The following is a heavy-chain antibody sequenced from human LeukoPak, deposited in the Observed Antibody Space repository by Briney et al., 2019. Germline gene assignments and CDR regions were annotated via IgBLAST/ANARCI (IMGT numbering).Heavy chain of an antibody. Sequence: SGGSLRLSCAASGFTFSDYYMSWIRQAPGKGLEWVSYISSSGSTIYYADSVKGRFTISRDNAKNSLYLQMNSLRAEDTAVYYCARVKAHTAMGPFDPWGQGTLVTVSS. J-gene: IGHJ5*02. D-gene: IGHD5-18*01. V-gene: IGHV3-11*04. CDR1: GFTFSDYY. CDR3: ARVKAHTAMGPFDP. CDR2: ISSSGSTI.